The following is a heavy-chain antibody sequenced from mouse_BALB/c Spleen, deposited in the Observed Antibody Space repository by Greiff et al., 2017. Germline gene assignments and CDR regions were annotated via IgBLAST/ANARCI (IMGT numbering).Heavy chain of an antibody. J-gene: IGHJ1*01. Sequence: EVKLQESGPSLVKPSQTLSLTCSVTGDSITSGYWNWIRKFPGNKLEYMGYISYSGSTYYNPSLKSRISITRDTSKNQYYLQLNSVTTEDTATYYCARPLTGTHYWYFDVWGAGTTVTVSS. CDR3: ARPLTGTHYWYFDV. CDR1: GDSITSGY. CDR2: ISYSGST. V-gene: IGHV3-8*02. D-gene: IGHD4-1*01.